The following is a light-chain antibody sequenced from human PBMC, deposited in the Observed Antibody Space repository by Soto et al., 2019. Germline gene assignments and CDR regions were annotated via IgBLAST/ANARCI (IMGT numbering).Light chain of an antibody. Sequence: QSVLTQPPSASGTPGQRVTISCSGRSSNIGSNTVNWYQQLPGTAPKLLIYSNNQRPSGVPDRFSGSKSGTSASLAIRGLQSEDEADYYCAAWDDSLNGPVFGGGTKVTVL. V-gene: IGLV1-44*01. CDR2: SNN. CDR1: SSNIGSNT. CDR3: AAWDDSLNGPV. J-gene: IGLJ2*01.